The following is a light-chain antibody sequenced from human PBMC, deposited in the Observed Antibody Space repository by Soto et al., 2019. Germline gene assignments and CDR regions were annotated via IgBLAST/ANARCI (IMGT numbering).Light chain of an antibody. Sequence: SVLTQPPSVSGAPGQRVTISCTGSSSNIGAGYDVHWYRQLPGTAPKLLIYGNSNRPSGVPDRFSGSKSATSASLAIPWLQPEDEADYFCSSYTTSNTRQIVFGTGTKVTVL. CDR2: GNS. V-gene: IGLV1-40*01. CDR3: SSYTTSNTRQIV. J-gene: IGLJ1*01. CDR1: SSNIGAGYD.